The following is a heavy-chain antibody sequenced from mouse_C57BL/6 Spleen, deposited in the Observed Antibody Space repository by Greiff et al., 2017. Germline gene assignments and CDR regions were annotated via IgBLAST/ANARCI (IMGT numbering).Heavy chain of an antibody. J-gene: IGHJ1*03. D-gene: IGHD3-3*01. Sequence: VQLQQSGTVLARPGASVKMSCKTSGYTFTSYWMHWVKQRPGQGLEWIGAIYPGNSDTSYNQKFKGKATLTAVTSASTAYMELSSLTNEDSAVYYGTRRRDVWYFDVWGTGTTVTVSS. CDR3: TRRRDVWYFDV. V-gene: IGHV1-5*01. CDR2: IYPGNSDT. CDR1: GYTFTSYW.